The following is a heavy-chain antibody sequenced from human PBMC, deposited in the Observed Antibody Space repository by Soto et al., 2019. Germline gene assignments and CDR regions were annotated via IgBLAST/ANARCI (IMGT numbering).Heavy chain of an antibody. CDR1: GFTFRDYG. CDR2: ISHHGLKE. CDR3: AKDWVGGSNKYYFEY. V-gene: IGHV3-30*18. J-gene: IGHJ4*02. D-gene: IGHD1-26*01. Sequence: QVQLVESGGGVVRPGRSLRLSCVASGFTFRDYGMHWVRQAPGKGLAWVAGISHHGLKEHYADSVKGRFTISRDNSKKTVYLQLNSLRGDDTDVYYCAKDWVGGSNKYYFEYWGQGTLVTVSS.